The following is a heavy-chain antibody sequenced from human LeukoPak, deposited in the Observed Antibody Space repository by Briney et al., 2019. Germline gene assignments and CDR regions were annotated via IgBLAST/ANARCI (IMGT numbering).Heavy chain of an antibody. J-gene: IGHJ4*02. CDR3: ARDGGDGYNNIPTDY. CDR2: ISPSGGGR. D-gene: IGHD5-24*01. CDR1: GYTFYH. Sequence: GASVKVSCKASGYTFYHMHCDRQAPGQGLEWMGVISPSGGGRNYAQQFQGRVTMTRDTSTSTVYMELSSLRSEDTAVYYCARDGGDGYNNIPTDYWGQGTLVTVSS. V-gene: IGHV1-46*01.